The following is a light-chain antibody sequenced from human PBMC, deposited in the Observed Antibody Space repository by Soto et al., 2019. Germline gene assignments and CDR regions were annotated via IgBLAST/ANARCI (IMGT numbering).Light chain of an antibody. CDR3: QQSYSLPRT. Sequence: DIQMTQSSSSLSASVGDRVTITCRASQTIRNYLNWYQQKPGKPPKILIYAASTLQTGVPSRFSGSASGTDFTLTISSLQPEDFATYYCQQSYSLPRTFGQGTKVDIK. CDR2: AAS. J-gene: IGKJ1*01. CDR1: QTIRNY. V-gene: IGKV1-39*01.